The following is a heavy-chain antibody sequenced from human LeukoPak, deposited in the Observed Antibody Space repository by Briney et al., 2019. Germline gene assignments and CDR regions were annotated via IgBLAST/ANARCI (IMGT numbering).Heavy chain of an antibody. D-gene: IGHD3-10*01. Sequence: PGGSLKLSCAASGFTFSGSAMHWVRQASGKGLEWVGRIRSKANSYATAYAASVKGRFTISRDDSKNTAYLQMNSLKTEDTAVYYCTATYYYGSGSYFTPDCWGQGTLVTVSS. CDR2: IRSKANSYAT. V-gene: IGHV3-73*01. J-gene: IGHJ4*02. CDR3: TATYYYGSGSYFTPDC. CDR1: GFTFSGSA.